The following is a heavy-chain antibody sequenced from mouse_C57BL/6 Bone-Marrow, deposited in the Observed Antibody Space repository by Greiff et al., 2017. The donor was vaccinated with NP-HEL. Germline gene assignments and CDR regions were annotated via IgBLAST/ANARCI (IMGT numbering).Heavy chain of an antibody. CDR1: GFNIKDYY. CDR2: IDPEDGDT. Sequence: VQLQQSGAELVRPGASVKLSCTASGFNIKDYYMHWVKQRPEQGLEWIGRIDPEDGDTEYAPKFQGKATMTADTSSNTAYLQLSSLTSEDTAVYYCNTDDYGPLYYFDYWGQGTTLTVSS. J-gene: IGHJ2*01. V-gene: IGHV14-1*01. CDR3: NTDDYGPLYYFDY. D-gene: IGHD2-4*01.